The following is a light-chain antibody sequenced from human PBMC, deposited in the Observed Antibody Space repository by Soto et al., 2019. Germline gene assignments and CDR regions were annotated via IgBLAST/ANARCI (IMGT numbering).Light chain of an antibody. CDR1: SSNIGIDY. J-gene: IGLJ2*01. Sequence: QSVLTQPPSVSAAPGQTVTISCSGSSSNIGIDYVSWYQQLPGTAPKLLIYEDNNRPSAIPDRFSCSKSGTSATLDITGLQTGDEADYYCGAWDTSLSGGIFGGGTKLTVL. V-gene: IGLV1-51*02. CDR3: GAWDTSLSGGI. CDR2: EDN.